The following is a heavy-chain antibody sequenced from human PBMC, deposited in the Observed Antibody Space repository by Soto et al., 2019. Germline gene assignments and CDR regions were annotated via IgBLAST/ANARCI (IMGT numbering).Heavy chain of an antibody. CDR2: INHRGST. V-gene: IGHV4-34*01. CDR3: ARGPVDTRDYGDYRFDY. Sequence: QVQLQQWGAGLLKPSETLSLTCAVYGGSFSGYYWSWIRQPPGKGLEWSGEINHRGSTNYNPSLKSRVTISVDTAKNQFSLKLSSVTAADTAVYYCARGPVDTRDYGDYRFDYWGQGTLVTVSS. CDR1: GGSFSGYY. D-gene: IGHD4-17*01. J-gene: IGHJ4*02.